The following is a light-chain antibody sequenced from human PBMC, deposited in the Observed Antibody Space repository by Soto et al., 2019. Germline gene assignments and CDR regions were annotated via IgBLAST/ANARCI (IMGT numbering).Light chain of an antibody. CDR2: AAS. CDR3: LQFYSSPRT. CDR1: QGVSGR. J-gene: IGKJ1*01. V-gene: IGKV1-12*01. Sequence: DIQMTQSPSSVSASVGDRITITCRASQGVSGRLAWFQQKPGKAPQYLIQAASILQSGLPSRFSGSGSGTESILTINLLQPEDFASYFCLQFYSSPRTFGLGTKVEI.